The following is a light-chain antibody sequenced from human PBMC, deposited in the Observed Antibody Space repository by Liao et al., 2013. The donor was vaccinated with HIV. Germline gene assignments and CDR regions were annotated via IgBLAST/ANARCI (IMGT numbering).Light chain of an antibody. CDR3: QVWDSTSDHWV. CDR2: YDS. CDR1: NIGSKS. J-gene: IGLJ3*02. Sequence: SYELTQPPSVSVAPGKTARITCGGNNIGSKSVHWYQQKPGQAPVLVIYYDSDRPSGIPERFSGSNAGNTATLTINRVEAGDEADYYCQVWDSTSDHWVFGGGTMLTVL. V-gene: IGLV3-21*04.